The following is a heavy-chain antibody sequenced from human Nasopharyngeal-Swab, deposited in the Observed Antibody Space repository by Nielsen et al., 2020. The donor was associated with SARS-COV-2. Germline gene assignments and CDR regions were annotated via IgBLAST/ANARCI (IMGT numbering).Heavy chain of an antibody. V-gene: IGHV3-9*01. CDR3: AKDQRALDSNYYYYGMGV. CDR1: GFTFDDYA. J-gene: IGHJ6*02. Sequence: SLKISCAASGFTFDDYAMHWVRQAPGKGLEWVSGISWNSGSIGYADSVKGRFTISRDNAKNSLYLQMNSLRAEDTALYYCAKDQRALDSNYYYYGMGVWGQGTTVTVSS. D-gene: IGHD3/OR15-3a*01. CDR2: ISWNSGSI.